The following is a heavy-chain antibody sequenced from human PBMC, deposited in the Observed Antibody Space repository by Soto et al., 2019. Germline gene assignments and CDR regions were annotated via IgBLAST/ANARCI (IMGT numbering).Heavy chain of an antibody. CDR1: GFTFISYA. Sequence: PGGSLRLSCAASGFTFISYAMHWGRQAPGKGLEWVAVISYDGSNKYYADSVKGRFTISRDNSKNTLYLQMNSLRAEDTAVYYCARGRWELLLSRVDWFDPWGQGTLVTVSS. CDR2: ISYDGSNK. CDR3: ARGRWELLLSRVDWFDP. J-gene: IGHJ5*02. D-gene: IGHD1-26*01. V-gene: IGHV3-30-3*01.